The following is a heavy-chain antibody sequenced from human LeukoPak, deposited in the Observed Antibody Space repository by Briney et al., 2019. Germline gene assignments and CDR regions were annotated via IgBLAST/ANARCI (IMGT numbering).Heavy chain of an antibody. CDR3: ARVVGYDFWSGAGWFDP. CDR2: IHYSGST. J-gene: IGHJ5*02. Sequence: NPSETLSLTCTVCGGSIGSGDYYWSWIRQPPGKGLEWIAYIHYSGSTYYNPSLKSRVTISVDTSKNQFSLKLNSVTAADTAVYYCARVVGYDFWSGAGWFDPWGQGTLVTVSS. V-gene: IGHV4-30-4*08. CDR1: GGSIGSGDYY. D-gene: IGHD3-3*01.